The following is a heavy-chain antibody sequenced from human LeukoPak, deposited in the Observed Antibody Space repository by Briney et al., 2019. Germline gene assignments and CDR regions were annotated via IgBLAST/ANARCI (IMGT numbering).Heavy chain of an antibody. V-gene: IGHV3-7*01. CDR1: GFTFSSYW. CDR2: IKQDGSEK. J-gene: IGHJ4*02. D-gene: IGHD2-15*01. Sequence: SGGSLRLSCAASGFTFSSYWMSWVRQAPGKGLEWVANIKQDGSEKYYVDSVKGRFTISRDNAKNSLYLQMNSLRAEDTAVYYCARDYCSGGSCYGWAGYWGQGTLVTVSS. CDR3: ARDYCSGGSCYGWAGY.